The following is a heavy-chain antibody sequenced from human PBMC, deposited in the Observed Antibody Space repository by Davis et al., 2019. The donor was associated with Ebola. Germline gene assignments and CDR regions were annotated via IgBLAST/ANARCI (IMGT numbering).Heavy chain of an antibody. CDR2: IYPGDSDT. V-gene: IGHV5-51*01. CDR3: ARRRSYDFWSGYSL. CDR1: GYIFTSYW. Sequence: GESLKISCKGSGYIFTSYWIGWLRQMPGKGLEWMGIIYPGDSDTRYSPSFQGQVTISADKSISTAYLQWGSLKASDTATYYCARRRSYDFWSGYSLWGQGTLVTVSS. D-gene: IGHD3-3*01. J-gene: IGHJ4*02.